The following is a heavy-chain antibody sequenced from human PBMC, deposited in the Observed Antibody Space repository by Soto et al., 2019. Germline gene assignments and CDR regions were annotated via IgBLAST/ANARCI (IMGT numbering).Heavy chain of an antibody. V-gene: IGHV3-21*01. CDR2: ITHSGTYV. D-gene: IGHD5-12*01. CDR1: GFTFSEYS. Sequence: GGSLRLSCTASGFTFSEYSMSWVRQAPGKGLEWVSSITHSGTYVYYADSVKGRFTISRDSASNSLFLQMTSLRAEDTAVYHCARARGNDWYSDYWGQGTLVTVSS. CDR3: ARARGNDWYSDY. J-gene: IGHJ4*02.